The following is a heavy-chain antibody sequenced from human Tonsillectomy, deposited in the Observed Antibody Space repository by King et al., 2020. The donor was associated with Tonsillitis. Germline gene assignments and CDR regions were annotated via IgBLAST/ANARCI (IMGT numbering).Heavy chain of an antibody. D-gene: IGHD3-16*01. CDR3: ATGYDYVWGSCPRCAFDI. CDR1: GYTLTELP. V-gene: IGHV1-24*01. J-gene: IGHJ3*02. Sequence: QLVQSGAEVKKPGASVKVSCKVSGYTLTELPMHWVRQAPGKGLEWMGGFDPEDGETIYAQKFQGRVTMTEDTSTDTAYMELSSLRSEDTAVYYCATGYDYVWGSCPRCAFDIWGQGTMVTVSS. CDR2: FDPEDGET.